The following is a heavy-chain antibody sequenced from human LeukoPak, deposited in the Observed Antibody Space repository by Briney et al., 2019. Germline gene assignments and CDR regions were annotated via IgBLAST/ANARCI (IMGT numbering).Heavy chain of an antibody. CDR1: GFTFGDYV. V-gene: IGHV3-49*04. D-gene: IGHD3-10*01. CDR2: IRSKAYGGTT. Sequence: PGRSLSLSCTASGFTFGDYVMSWVRQAPGKGLEWVGFIRSKAYGGTTEYAASVKGRFTISRDDSKSIAYLQMNSLKTEDTAVYYCTRDGVNLLWFGEDPPMDVWGKGTTVTVSS. CDR3: TRDGVNLLWFGEDPPMDV. J-gene: IGHJ6*03.